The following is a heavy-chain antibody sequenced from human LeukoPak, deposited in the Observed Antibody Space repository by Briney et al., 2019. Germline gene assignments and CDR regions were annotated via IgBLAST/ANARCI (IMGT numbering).Heavy chain of an antibody. CDR1: GGSISSYY. J-gene: IGHJ3*02. V-gene: IGHV4-4*07. CDR3: AREYGSGWPQSYDAFDI. Sequence: SETLSLTCTVSGGSISSYYWSWIRQPAGKGLEWIGRIYTSGSTNYNPSLKSRVTMSADTSKNQFSLKLSSVTAADTAVYYCAREYGSGWPQSYDAFDIWGQGTMVTVSS. D-gene: IGHD6-19*01. CDR2: IYTSGST.